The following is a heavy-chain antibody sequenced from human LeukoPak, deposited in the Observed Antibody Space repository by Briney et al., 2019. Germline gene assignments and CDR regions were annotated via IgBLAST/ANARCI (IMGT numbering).Heavy chain of an antibody. J-gene: IGHJ4*02. CDR3: ARVGYCSGGSCYWYYFDY. CDR1: GGSFSGYY. Sequence: PSETLSLTCAVYGGSFSGYYWSWIRQPPGKGLEWIGEINHSGSTNYNPSLKSRVTISVDTSKNQFSLKLSSVTAADTAVYYCARVGYCSGGSCYWYYFDYWGQGTLFTVSS. D-gene: IGHD2-15*01. V-gene: IGHV4-34*01. CDR2: INHSGST.